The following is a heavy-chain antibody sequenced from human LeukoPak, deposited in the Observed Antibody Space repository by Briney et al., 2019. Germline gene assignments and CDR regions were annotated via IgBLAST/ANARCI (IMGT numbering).Heavy chain of an antibody. CDR1: GFTFSSYN. V-gene: IGHV3-21*01. D-gene: IGHD6-19*01. CDR3: ARDVVAGTYYYYGMDV. J-gene: IGHJ6*04. Sequence: GGSLRLSCAASGFTFSSYNMNWIRQAPGKGLEWVSSISSSSSYIYYADSVKGRFTISRDNAKNSLYLQMNSLRAGDTAVYYCARDVVAGTYYYYGMDVWGKGTTVTVSS. CDR2: ISSSSSYI.